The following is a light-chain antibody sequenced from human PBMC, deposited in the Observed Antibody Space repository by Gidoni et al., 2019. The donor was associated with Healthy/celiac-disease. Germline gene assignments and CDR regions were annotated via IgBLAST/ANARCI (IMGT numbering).Light chain of an antibody. V-gene: IGKV1-5*03. CDR1: QSISSW. CDR2: KES. CDR3: QQYNSYSGT. Sequence: DIQMTQSPSTLSASVGDRVTITCRASQSISSWLAWYQQKPGKAPKLLIYKESRLESGVPSRFSGSGSGTEFPLPISSLQPDDFATYSCQQYNSYSGTFGQGTKVEIK. J-gene: IGKJ1*01.